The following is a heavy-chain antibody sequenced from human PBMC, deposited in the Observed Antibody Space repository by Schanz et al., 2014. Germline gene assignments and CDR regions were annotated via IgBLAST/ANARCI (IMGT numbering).Heavy chain of an antibody. CDR1: EYSFTSYS. CDR2: INTGSGDT. D-gene: IGHD3-3*01. J-gene: IGHJ4*02. Sequence: QVHLVQSGAEVKRPGASVKVSCKASEYSFTSYSMHWVRQAPGQRLEWMGWINTGSGDTKYSQNFQGRVTITRDTSASTAYMELRSLRSDDAAVYYCARDRRFFGRDDLYYFDSWGQGTLVTVSS. V-gene: IGHV1-3*04. CDR3: ARDRRFFGRDDLYYFDS.